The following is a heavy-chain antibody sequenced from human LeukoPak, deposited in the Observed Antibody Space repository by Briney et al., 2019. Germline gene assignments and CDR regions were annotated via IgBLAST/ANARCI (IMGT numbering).Heavy chain of an antibody. J-gene: IGHJ6*02. V-gene: IGHV4-59*08. D-gene: IGHD3-22*01. CDR3: ARWGWYYDYGMDV. CDR1: GGSISSYY. Sequence: SETLSLTCTVSGGSISSYYWSWIRQPPGKGLEWIGYIYYSGSTNYNPSLKSRVTISVDTSKNQFSLKLSSVTAADTAVYCCARWGWYYDYGMDVWGQGTTVTVSS. CDR2: IYYSGST.